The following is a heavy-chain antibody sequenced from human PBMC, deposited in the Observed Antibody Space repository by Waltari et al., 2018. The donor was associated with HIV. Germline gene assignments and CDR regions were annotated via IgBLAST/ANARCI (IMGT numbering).Heavy chain of an antibody. CDR2: IRSKAYGGTT. V-gene: IGHV3-49*03. CDR3: TRDGSGSAAIIDY. CDR1: GFTFGDYA. D-gene: IGHD6-13*01. J-gene: IGHJ4*02. Sequence: EVQLVESGGGLVQPGRSLRLSCTASGFTFGDYAMSWFRRAPGKGLEWVGFIRSKAYGGTTEYAASVKGRFTISRDDSKSIAYLQMNSLKTEDTAVYYCTRDGSGSAAIIDYWGQGTLVTVSS.